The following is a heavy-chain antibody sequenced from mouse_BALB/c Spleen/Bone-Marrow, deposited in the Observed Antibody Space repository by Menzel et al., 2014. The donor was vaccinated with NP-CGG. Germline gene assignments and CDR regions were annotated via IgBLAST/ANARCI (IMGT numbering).Heavy chain of an antibody. Sequence: EVQGVESGPDLVKPSQSLSFTCTVTGYSITSGYNCHWIRQFPGNKLEWMGYIHYSGSTNYNPSLKRRISITRDTSKNQFFLHLNSVTTEDTATYYCARGGYYGSTCFGYWGQGTTLTVSS. J-gene: IGHJ2*01. CDR3: ARGGYYGSTCFGY. V-gene: IGHV3-1*02. CDR1: GYSITSGYN. D-gene: IGHD1-1*01. CDR2: IHYSGST.